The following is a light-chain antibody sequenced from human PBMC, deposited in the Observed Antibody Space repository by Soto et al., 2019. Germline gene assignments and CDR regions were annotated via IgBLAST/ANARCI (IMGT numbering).Light chain of an antibody. CDR2: GAS. V-gene: IGKV3-20*01. CDR1: QSVRSNY. Sequence: EIVLKQSPGTLSLSPGERATLSCRASQSVRSNYVAWYQQKPGQAPRLLIYGASSRATGSTDRFSGSGSGTDFTLTLHRLEPEAFAVYYCQQYGSSPWTFGQGTKAAIK. J-gene: IGKJ1*01. CDR3: QQYGSSPWT.